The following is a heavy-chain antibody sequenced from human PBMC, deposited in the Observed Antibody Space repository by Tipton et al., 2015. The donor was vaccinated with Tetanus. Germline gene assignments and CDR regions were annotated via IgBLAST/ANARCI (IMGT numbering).Heavy chain of an antibody. J-gene: IGHJ2*01. Sequence: GSLRLSCAASGFTFSSYAMHWVRQAPGKGLEWVANIKQDGNEKYHVDSVKGRFTISRDNAKNSLYLQLKSLRVDDTALYYCVREGSRSVYGDSRTLDIWGRGTLVTVSS. CDR2: IKQDGNEK. D-gene: IGHD4-17*01. CDR1: GFTFSSYA. V-gene: IGHV3-7*01. CDR3: VREGSRSVYGDSRTLDI.